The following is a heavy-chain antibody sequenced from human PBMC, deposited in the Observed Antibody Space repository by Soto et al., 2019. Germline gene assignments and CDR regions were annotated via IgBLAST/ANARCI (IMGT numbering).Heavy chain of an antibody. CDR2: IYYSGST. J-gene: IGHJ4*02. V-gene: IGHV4-39*01. CDR3: ASLGTIFLSGDRVY. D-gene: IGHD3-9*01. Sequence: SETLSLTCTVSGGSISSSSYYWGWIRQPPGKGLEWIGSIYYSGSTYYNPSLKSRVTISVDTSKNQFSLKLSSVTAADTAVYYCASLGTIFLSGDRVYWGQGTLVTVSS. CDR1: GGSISSSSYY.